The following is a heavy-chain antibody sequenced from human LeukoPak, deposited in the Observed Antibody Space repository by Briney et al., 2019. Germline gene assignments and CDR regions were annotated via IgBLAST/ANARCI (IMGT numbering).Heavy chain of an antibody. V-gene: IGHV1-69*04. CDR3: ARDTGIYSSGPKPVFDY. D-gene: IGHD6-19*01. Sequence: ASVKVSCKASGGTFSSYAISWVRQAPGQGLEWMGRIIPILGIANYAQKFQGRVTITADKSTSTAYMELSSLRSEDTAVYYCARDTGIYSSGPKPVFDYRGQGTLVTVSS. CDR1: GGTFSSYA. J-gene: IGHJ4*02. CDR2: IIPILGIA.